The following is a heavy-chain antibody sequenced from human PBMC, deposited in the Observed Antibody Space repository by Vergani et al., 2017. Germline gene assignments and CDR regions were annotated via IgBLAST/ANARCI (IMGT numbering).Heavy chain of an antibody. V-gene: IGHV3-33*08. Sequence: VQLVESGGGLVKPGGSLRLSCAASGFTFSSYSMNWVRQAPGKGLEWVAVIWYDGSNKYYADSVKGRFTISRDNSKNTLYLQMNSLRAEDTAVYYCARANWNYGGYYFDYWGQGTLVTVSS. CDR3: ARANWNYGGYYFDY. CDR1: GFTFSSYS. J-gene: IGHJ4*02. D-gene: IGHD1-7*01. CDR2: IWYDGSNK.